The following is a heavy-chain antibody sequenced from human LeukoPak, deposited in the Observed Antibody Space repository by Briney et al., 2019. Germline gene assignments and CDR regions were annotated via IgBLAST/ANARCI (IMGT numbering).Heavy chain of an antibody. D-gene: IGHD5-24*01. CDR2: ISYDGNAK. Sequence: GGSLRLSCAASGFIFTNYFMSWVRQAPGKGLEWVAVISYDGNAKCYADSVKGRFTISRDNPKNTLYLQMNSLRPEDTAVYYCARSPLDGYNYLDYWGQGTLVTVSS. V-gene: IGHV3-30*03. CDR1: GFIFTNYF. J-gene: IGHJ4*02. CDR3: ARSPLDGYNYLDY.